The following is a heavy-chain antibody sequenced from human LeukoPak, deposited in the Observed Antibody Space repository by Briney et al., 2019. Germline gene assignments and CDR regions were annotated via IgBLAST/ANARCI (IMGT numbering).Heavy chain of an antibody. J-gene: IGHJ5*02. D-gene: IGHD2-15*01. Sequence: SETLSLTCAVYGGSFSGYYWSWIRQPPGKGLEWIGEINHSGSTNYNPSLKSRVTISVDTSKNQFSLKLSSVTAADTAVYYCARSGGQWFDPWGQGTLVTVSS. CDR3: ARSGGQWFDP. V-gene: IGHV4-34*01. CDR1: GGSFSGYY. CDR2: INHSGST.